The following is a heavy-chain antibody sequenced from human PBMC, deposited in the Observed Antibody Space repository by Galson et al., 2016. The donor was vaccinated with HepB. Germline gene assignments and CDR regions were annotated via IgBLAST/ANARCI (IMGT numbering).Heavy chain of an antibody. J-gene: IGHJ4*02. CDR1: GFTFSSYG. D-gene: IGHD6-13*01. CDR3: ARESSIAAAGVLDY. CDR2: IWYDGSNE. Sequence: SLRLSCAASGFTFSSYGMHWVRQAPGKGLEWVAVIWYDGSNEYYADSVKGRFTISRDNSKNTLYLQMNSLRAEDTAVYYCARESSIAAAGVLDYWGQGTLVTVSS. V-gene: IGHV3-33*01.